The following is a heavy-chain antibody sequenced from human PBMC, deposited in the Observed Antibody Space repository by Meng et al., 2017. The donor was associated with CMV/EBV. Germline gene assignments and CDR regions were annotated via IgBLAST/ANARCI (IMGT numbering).Heavy chain of an antibody. CDR1: GGSIMSSY. Sequence: QVQCSGPGLVKPSETLSLTLTVPGGSIMSSYWSWIRQPAGKGLEWIGRIYTSGSTNYNPSLKSRVTMSVDTSKNQFSLKLSSVTAADTAVYYCARGPEVDYGDYVGLDYWGQGTLVTVSS. J-gene: IGHJ4*02. D-gene: IGHD4-17*01. V-gene: IGHV4-4*07. CDR3: ARGPEVDYGDYVGLDY. CDR2: IYTSGST.